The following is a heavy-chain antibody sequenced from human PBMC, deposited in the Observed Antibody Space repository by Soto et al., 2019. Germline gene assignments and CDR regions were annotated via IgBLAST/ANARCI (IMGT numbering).Heavy chain of an antibody. V-gene: IGHV3-33*08. CDR2: IWYDGSKE. CDR1: GFTFSSYG. CDR3: ASVYGSGSYYDYYYGFDV. J-gene: IGHJ6*02. D-gene: IGHD3-10*01. Sequence: GGSLRLSCAASGFTFSSYGMHWVRQTPGRGLEWVAVIWYDGSKENYADSVKGRFTISRDNSKNTLFLQMNSLRAEDTALYYCASVYGSGSYYDYYYGFDVWGQGTTVTGSS.